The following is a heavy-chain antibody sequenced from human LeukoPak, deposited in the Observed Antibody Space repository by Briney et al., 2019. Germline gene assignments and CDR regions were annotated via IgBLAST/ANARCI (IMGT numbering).Heavy chain of an antibody. J-gene: IGHJ4*02. Sequence: PGGSLRLSCAASGFNFNDYAMHWVRQAPGKGLEWASGISWNSGSLGYAGSVKGRFTVSRDNAKNSLYLQMNSLRAEDMAVYYCVKGELAVAGGAFDYWGQGTLVTVSS. CDR2: ISWNSGSL. V-gene: IGHV3-9*03. D-gene: IGHD6-19*01. CDR3: VKGELAVAGGAFDY. CDR1: GFNFNDYA.